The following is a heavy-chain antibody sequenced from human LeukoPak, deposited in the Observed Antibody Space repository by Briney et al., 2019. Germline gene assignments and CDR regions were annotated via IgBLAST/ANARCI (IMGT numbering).Heavy chain of an antibody. D-gene: IGHD4-11*01. CDR1: GFTSSDDS. CDR2: ICATI. CDR3: VREIDYISLL. V-gene: IGHV3-69-1*02. J-gene: IGHJ4*02. Sequence: GGSPRHSSEVSGFTSSDDSTSGVRQAPGKGLEWVSYICATIPYADSVRGRFTISRVNAKNSLYLEMNSLRDEDTAIYYCVREIDYISLLWRREALVTVSS.